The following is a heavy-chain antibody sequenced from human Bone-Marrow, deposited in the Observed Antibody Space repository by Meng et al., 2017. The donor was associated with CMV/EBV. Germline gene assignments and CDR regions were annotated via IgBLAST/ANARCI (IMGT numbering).Heavy chain of an antibody. J-gene: IGHJ6*02. D-gene: IGHD5-18*01. CDR2: IYSGDST. CDR3: AKESRGYSYGGGGGMDV. CDR1: GFTVSSNY. V-gene: IGHV3-53*05. Sequence: GESLKISCAASGFTVSSNYMSWVRQAPGKGLEWVSVIYSGDSTFYADSVKGRFTISRDNSKNTLYLQTNSLRAEDTAVYYCAKESRGYSYGGGGGMDVWGQGTTVTVSS.